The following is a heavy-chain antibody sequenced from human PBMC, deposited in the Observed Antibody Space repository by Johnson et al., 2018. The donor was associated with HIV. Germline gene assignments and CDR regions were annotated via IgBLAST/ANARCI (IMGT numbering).Heavy chain of an antibody. J-gene: IGHJ3*01. CDR1: GFTFDDYG. CDR3: AREPELELQFSHAFDF. V-gene: IGHV3-20*04. D-gene: IGHD1-7*01. Sequence: VQLVEYGGGVVRPGGSLRLSCAASGFTFDDYGMNWVRQAPGKGLEWVSGINWNGARTGYADSVKGRFTISRDNDKNSLYLHMNSLRAEDTALYYCAREPELELQFSHAFDFWGQGTMVSVSS. CDR2: INWNGART.